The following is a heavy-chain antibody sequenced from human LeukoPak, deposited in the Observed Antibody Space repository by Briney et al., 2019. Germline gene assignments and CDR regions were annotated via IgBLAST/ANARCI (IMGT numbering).Heavy chain of an antibody. J-gene: IGHJ4*02. V-gene: IGHV1-2*06. Sequence: GASVKVSCKASGYTFTHYFMHWVRQAPGQGLEWMGRINPNSGGTNYAQEFQGRVTMTGDTSISTAYMELNRLTSDDTAVYYCARWTTSGWQEPFDYWGQGTLVTVSS. D-gene: IGHD6-19*01. CDR1: GYTFTHYF. CDR2: INPNSGGT. CDR3: ARWTTSGWQEPFDY.